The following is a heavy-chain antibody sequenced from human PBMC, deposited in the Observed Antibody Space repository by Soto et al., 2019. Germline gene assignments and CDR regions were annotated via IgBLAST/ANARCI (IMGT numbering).Heavy chain of an antibody. V-gene: IGHV2-5*02. CDR1: GFSLSIYHMG. CDR2: IYWDDDK. Sequence: QITLKESGPTLVRPAQTLTLTCDFSGFSLSIYHMGVAWIRQPPGKALEWLALIYWDDDKRYSPSLKDRLAISKDTSSNQVVLTITNMDPGDTATYFCAHAGDYDLLTFDHWGPGTLVTVSS. CDR3: AHAGDYDLLTFDH. J-gene: IGHJ4*02. D-gene: IGHD4-17*01.